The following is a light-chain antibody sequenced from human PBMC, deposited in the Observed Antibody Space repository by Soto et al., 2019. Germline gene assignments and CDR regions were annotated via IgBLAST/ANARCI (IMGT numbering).Light chain of an antibody. J-gene: IGKJ1*01. CDR1: QVIRKY. V-gene: IGKV1-12*01. CDR3: QQGQSFPWT. CDR2: ETS. Sequence: DIQMTQSPSSVSASVGDRVTITCRASQVIRKYLAWYQQTPGRAPTLLIYETSALQSGVPSRFSGSGSGTDFTLTINSLQPEDFATYYCQQGQSFPWTFGLGTKVEIK.